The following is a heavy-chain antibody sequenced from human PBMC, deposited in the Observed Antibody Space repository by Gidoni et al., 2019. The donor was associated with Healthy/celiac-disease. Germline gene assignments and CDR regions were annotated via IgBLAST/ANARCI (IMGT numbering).Heavy chain of an antibody. Sequence: QVQLQQWGAGLLKPSETLSLTCAVYGGSFSGYYRSWIRQPPGKGLEWIGEINHSGSTNYNPSLKSRVTISVDTSKNQFSLKLSSVTAADTAVYYCARVGSGRVAGRYYFDYWGQGTLVTVSS. CDR2: INHSGST. CDR3: ARVGSGRVAGRYYFDY. D-gene: IGHD6-19*01. J-gene: IGHJ4*02. CDR1: GGSFSGYY. V-gene: IGHV4-34*01.